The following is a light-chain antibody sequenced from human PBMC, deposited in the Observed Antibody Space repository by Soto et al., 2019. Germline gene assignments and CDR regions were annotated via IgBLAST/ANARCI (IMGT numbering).Light chain of an antibody. J-gene: IGLJ1*01. Sequence: QAMVTQPPSVSGAPGQRVTISCIGATSDVHWYQHLPGTAPKLLIYGNNNRPSGVPDRFSGSKSGTSASLAITGLQAEDEADYYCQSFDSSLSALYVFGTGTKLTVL. CDR3: QSFDSSLSALYV. CDR1: GATSD. V-gene: IGLV1-40*01. CDR2: GNN.